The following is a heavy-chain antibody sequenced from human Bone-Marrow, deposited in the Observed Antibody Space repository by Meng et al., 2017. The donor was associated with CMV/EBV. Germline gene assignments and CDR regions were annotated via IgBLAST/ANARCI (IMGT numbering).Heavy chain of an antibody. V-gene: IGHV1-2*02. Sequence: ASVKVSCKASGYTLNTSGFSWVRQAPGQGLEWMGWINPNSGGTNYAQKFQGRVTMTRDTSISTAYMELSRLRSDDTAVYYCAREDWQWLSYWGQGTLVTVSS. D-gene: IGHD6-19*01. CDR2: INPNSGGT. CDR3: AREDWQWLSY. CDR1: GYTLNTSG. J-gene: IGHJ4*02.